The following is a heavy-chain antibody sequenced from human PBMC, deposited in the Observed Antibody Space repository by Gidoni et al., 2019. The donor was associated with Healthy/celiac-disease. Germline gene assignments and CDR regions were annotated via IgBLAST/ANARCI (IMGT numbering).Heavy chain of an antibody. D-gene: IGHD6-19*01. J-gene: IGHJ3*02. CDR3: ARSPRVQYSSGWQLGKGYAFDI. CDR2: IYYSGST. CDR1: GGSISSSSYY. V-gene: IGHV4-39*01. Sequence: QLQLQESGPGLVKPSETLSLTCTVSGGSISSSSYYWGWIRQPPGKGLEWIGSIYYSGSTYYNPSLKSRVTISVDTSKNQFSLKLSSVTAADTAVYYCARSPRVQYSSGWQLGKGYAFDIWGQGTMVTVSS.